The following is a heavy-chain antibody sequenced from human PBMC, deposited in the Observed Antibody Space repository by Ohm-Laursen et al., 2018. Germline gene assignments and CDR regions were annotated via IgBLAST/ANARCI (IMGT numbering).Heavy chain of an antibody. V-gene: IGHV3-30*18. CDR1: GFTFSSYG. J-gene: IGHJ6*02. CDR3: AKDLPDYDFWSGYYGDYYYGMDV. D-gene: IGHD3-3*01. CDR2: ISYDGSNK. Sequence: SLRLFCTAPGFTFSSYGMHWVRQAPGKGLEWVAVISYDGSNKYYADSMKGRFTISRDNSKNTLYLQMNSLRAEDTAVYYCAKDLPDYDFWSGYYGDYYYGMDVWGQGTTVTVSS.